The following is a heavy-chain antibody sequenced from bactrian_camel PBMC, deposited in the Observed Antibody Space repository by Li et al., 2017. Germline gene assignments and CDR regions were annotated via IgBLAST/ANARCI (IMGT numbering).Heavy chain of an antibody. J-gene: IGHJ4*01. CDR3: AADEFPYCNGGACYSARPTCDY. D-gene: IGHD2*01. CDR1: GYTYTSYC. CDR2: IEGDDTI. Sequence: HVQLVESGGGSVQAGGSLRLSCAASGYTYTSYCMGWFRQAPGKEREGVASIEGDDTINYVDSVKGRFTISSDNAKNTLYLQMNSLKPEDIAMYYCAADEFPYCNGGACYSARPTCDYWGQGTQVTVS. V-gene: IGHV3S53*01.